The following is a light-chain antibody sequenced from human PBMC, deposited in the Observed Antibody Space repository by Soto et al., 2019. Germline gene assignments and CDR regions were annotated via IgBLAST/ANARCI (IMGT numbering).Light chain of an antibody. V-gene: IGKV1-39*01. CDR2: AAS. CDR3: QQSSSTPQT. CDR1: EIIRNY. Sequence: DIQLTQSPSSLSASVGDRVTIACRASEIIRNYLHWYQQKPGKAPKLLIYAASNLQTGVPSRFSGSGSGTEFTLTISSLQPEDFAVYYCQQSSSTPQTFGQGTKVDI. J-gene: IGKJ1*01.